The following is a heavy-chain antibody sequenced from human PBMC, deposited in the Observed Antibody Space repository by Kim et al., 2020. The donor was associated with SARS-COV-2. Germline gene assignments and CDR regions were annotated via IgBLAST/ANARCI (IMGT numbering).Heavy chain of an antibody. V-gene: IGHV3-49*03. J-gene: IGHJ3*02. Sequence: GGSLRLSCTASGFTFGDYAMSWFRQAPGKGLEWVGFIRSKAYGGTTEYAASVKGRFTISRDDSKSIAYLQMNSLKTEDTAVYYCTREDPREWFGELSFDIWGQGTMVTVSS. CDR2: IRSKAYGGTT. CDR3: TREDPREWFGELSFDI. CDR1: GFTFGDYA. D-gene: IGHD3-10*01.